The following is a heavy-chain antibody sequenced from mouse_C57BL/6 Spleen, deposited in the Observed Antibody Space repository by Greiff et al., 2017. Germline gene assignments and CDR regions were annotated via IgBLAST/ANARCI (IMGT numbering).Heavy chain of an antibody. CDR1: GYAFSSDW. CDR3: AREGYVHYYAMDY. Sequence: VQLQQSGAELVKPGASVKISCKASGYAFSSDWMNWVKQRPGKGLEWFGQIYPGDGDTNYNGKFKGKATLTADKSSSTAYMQLSSLTSEDTAVYFCAREGYVHYYAMDYWGQGTSVTVSS. V-gene: IGHV1-80*01. D-gene: IGHD2-2*01. J-gene: IGHJ4*01. CDR2: IYPGDGDT.